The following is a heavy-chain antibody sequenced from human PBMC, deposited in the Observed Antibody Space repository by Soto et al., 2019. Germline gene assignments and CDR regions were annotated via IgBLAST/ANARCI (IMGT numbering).Heavy chain of an antibody. CDR3: ARDCGGDCYRGD. J-gene: IGHJ4*02. V-gene: IGHV1-3*01. D-gene: IGHD2-21*02. CDR2: INAGNGNT. Sequence: ASVKVSCKASGYTFTSYAMHWVRQAPGQRLEWMGWINAGNGNTKYSQKFQGRVTITRDTSASTAYMELSSLRSEDTAVYYCARDCGGDCYRGDWGQGTLVTVSS. CDR1: GYTFTSYA.